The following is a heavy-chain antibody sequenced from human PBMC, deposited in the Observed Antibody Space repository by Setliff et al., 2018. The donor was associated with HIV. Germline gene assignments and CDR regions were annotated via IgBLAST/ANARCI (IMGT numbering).Heavy chain of an antibody. V-gene: IGHV4-34*01. D-gene: IGHD3-22*01. Sequence: SETLSLTCAVYGGSFSGYYWTWIRQSPGRGLEWIGEINHSGRTNHNPSLKSRVTISVDTSKNQFSLKLRSMTAADTAVYYCATDSSGSEGGYFDLWGRGTLVTVS. CDR2: INHSGRT. J-gene: IGHJ2*01. CDR1: GGSFSGYY. CDR3: ATDSSGSEGGYFDL.